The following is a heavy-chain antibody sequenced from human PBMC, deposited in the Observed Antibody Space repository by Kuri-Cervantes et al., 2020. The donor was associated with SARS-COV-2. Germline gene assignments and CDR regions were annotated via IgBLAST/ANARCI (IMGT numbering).Heavy chain of an antibody. J-gene: IGHJ4*02. CDR3: ARFLVGGAFDY. D-gene: IGHD1-26*01. V-gene: IGHV4-34*01. Sequence: LSLTCAVYGGSFSGYYWSWIRQPPGKGLEWIGEINHSGSTNYNPSLKSRVTISVDTSKNQFSLKLSTVTAADTAVYCCARFLVGGAFDYWGQGTLVTVSS. CDR2: INHSGST. CDR1: GGSFSGYY.